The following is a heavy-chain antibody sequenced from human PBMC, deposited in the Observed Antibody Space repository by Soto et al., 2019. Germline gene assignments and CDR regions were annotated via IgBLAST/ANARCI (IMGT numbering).Heavy chain of an antibody. D-gene: IGHD2-21*01. V-gene: IGHV3-23*01. CDR2: ISGSGDRA. CDR1: GFTFSTHE. Sequence: PGGSLRLSCAASGFTFSTHEMVWVRQAPGRGLESVCSISGSGDRAYYTDSVKGRFTVSRDNAKNSLYLQLNSLRAEDSAVYYCARIGRSIPVADWGQGTLVTVSS. J-gene: IGHJ4*02. CDR3: ARIGRSIPVAD.